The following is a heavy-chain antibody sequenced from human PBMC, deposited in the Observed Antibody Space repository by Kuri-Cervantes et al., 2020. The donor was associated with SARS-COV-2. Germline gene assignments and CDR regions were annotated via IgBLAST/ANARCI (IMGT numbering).Heavy chain of an antibody. CDR3: ASDYYGSGGYSA. CDR2: IYYSGST. J-gene: IGHJ5*02. V-gene: IGHV4-59*01. D-gene: IGHD3-10*01. CDR1: GGSISSYY. Sequence: SETLSLTCTVSGGSISSYYWSWIRQPPGKGLEWIGYIYYSGSTNYNPSLKSRVTISVDTSKNQFSLKLSSVTAADTAVYYCASDYYGSGGYSAWGQGTLVTVSS.